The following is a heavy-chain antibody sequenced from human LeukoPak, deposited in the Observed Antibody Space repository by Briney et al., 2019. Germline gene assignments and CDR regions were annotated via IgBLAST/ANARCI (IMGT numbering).Heavy chain of an antibody. CDR1: GFTFISYS. D-gene: IGHD6-19*01. J-gene: IGHJ4*02. Sequence: GGSLRLSCAASGFTFISYSMNWVRQAPGKGLEWVSSISTTSTYIYYADSVRGRFTISRDNAKNSLYLQMNSLRAEDTAVYYCAREGRLAGTSDYWGQGTLVTVSS. V-gene: IGHV3-21*01. CDR2: ISTTSTYI. CDR3: AREGRLAGTSDY.